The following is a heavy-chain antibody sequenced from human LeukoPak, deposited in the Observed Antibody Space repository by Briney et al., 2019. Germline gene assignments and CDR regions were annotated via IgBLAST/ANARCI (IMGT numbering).Heavy chain of an antibody. Sequence: GSLRLSCAASRFPFSSYAMSWVRQAPGKGLEWVSGISGSGISTFYADSVKGRFTISRDNSKNTLYLQMNSLRAEDTAVYYCARDRCSGGSCYSRYYYYGMDVWGQGTTVTVSS. V-gene: IGHV3-23*01. J-gene: IGHJ6*02. CDR1: RFPFSSYA. CDR3: ARDRCSGGSCYSRYYYYGMDV. D-gene: IGHD2-15*01. CDR2: ISGSGIST.